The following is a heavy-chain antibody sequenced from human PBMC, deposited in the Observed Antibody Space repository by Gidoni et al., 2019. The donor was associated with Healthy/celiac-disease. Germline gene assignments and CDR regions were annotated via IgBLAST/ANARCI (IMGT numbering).Heavy chain of an antibody. CDR2: IIPILGIA. CDR1: GGTFSSYA. D-gene: IGHD2-21*02. J-gene: IGHJ4*02. V-gene: IGHV1-69*04. Sequence: QVQLVQSVAEVKKPGSSVKVSCKASGGTFSSYAIRWLRQAPGQGIEWMGRIIPILGIANYAQKFQGRVTITADKSTSTAYMELSSLRSEDTAVYYCASHLLAYCGGDCYRNPLMFDYWGQGTLVTVSS. CDR3: ASHLLAYCGGDCYRNPLMFDY.